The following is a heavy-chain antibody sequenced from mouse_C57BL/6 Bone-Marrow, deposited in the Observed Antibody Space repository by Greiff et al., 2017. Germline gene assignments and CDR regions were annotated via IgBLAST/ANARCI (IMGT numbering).Heavy chain of an antibody. CDR2: IYPGSGST. Sequence: VKLKQPGAELVKPGASVKMSCKASGYTFTSYWITWVKQRPGQGLEWIGDIYPGSGSTNYNEKFKSKATLTVDTSSSTAYMQLSSLTSEDCAVYYCARDDGYFQFAYWGQGTLVTVSA. V-gene: IGHV1-55*01. CDR3: ARDDGYFQFAY. CDR1: GYTFTSYW. J-gene: IGHJ3*01. D-gene: IGHD2-3*01.